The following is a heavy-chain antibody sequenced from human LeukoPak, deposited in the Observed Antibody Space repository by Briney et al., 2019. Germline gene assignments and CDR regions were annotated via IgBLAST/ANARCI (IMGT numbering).Heavy chain of an antibody. CDR1: GFTFSRNS. CDR3: AKGRRDTAMVIGAFDI. J-gene: IGHJ3*02. V-gene: IGHV3-23*01. CDR2: ISGSDGST. Sequence: PGGSLRLSCAASGFTFSRNSMTWVRQAPGKGLEWVSAISGSDGSTYYADSVKGRFTISRDNSKNTLYLQMNSLRAEDTAVYYCAKGRRDTAMVIGAFDIWGQGTMVTVSS. D-gene: IGHD5-18*01.